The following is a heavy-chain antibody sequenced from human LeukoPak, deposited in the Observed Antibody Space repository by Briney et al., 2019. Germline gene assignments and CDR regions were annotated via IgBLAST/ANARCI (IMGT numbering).Heavy chain of an antibody. D-gene: IGHD3-9*01. J-gene: IGHJ6*02. CDR2: ITDSGNTI. V-gene: IGHV3-11*01. Sequence: GGSLTLSCAASGLTFSDYNMNWVRQAPGKGLEWVSYITDSGNTIHYADSVKGRFTISRDNAKNSLYLQMNSLRAEDTAVYYCARSIGLTGGGVDVWGQGTTVTVSS. CDR3: ARSIGLTGGGVDV. CDR1: GLTFSDYN.